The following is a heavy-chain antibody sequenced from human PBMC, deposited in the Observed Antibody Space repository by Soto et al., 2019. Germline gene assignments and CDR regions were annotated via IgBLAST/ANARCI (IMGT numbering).Heavy chain of an antibody. Sequence: GESLKISCKASGYIIKNYWIGWVRQMPGQGLEWMGIIFPDDSDTRYSPSFQGHVTISVDKSISTAYVQWSSLKASDTAMYYCARHGPRVYYDNSDYYYYGMDVWGQGTTVTVSS. CDR2: IFPDDSDT. D-gene: IGHD3-22*01. J-gene: IGHJ6*02. CDR3: ARHGPRVYYDNSDYYYYGMDV. CDR1: GYIIKNYW. V-gene: IGHV5-51*01.